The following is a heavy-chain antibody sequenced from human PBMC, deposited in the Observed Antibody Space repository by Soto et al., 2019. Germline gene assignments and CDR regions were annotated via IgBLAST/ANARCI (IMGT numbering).Heavy chain of an antibody. CDR1: GFTFSSYG. V-gene: IGHV3-30*18. J-gene: IGHJ4*02. CDR2: ISYDGSNK. CDR3: AKYHVLLWFGEPGDYFDY. Sequence: QVQLVESGGGVVQPGRSLRLSCAASGFTFSSYGMHWVRQAPGKGLEWVAVISYDGSNKYYADSVKGRFTISRDNSKNTLYLQMNSLRAEDTAVYYCAKYHVLLWFGEPGDYFDYWGQGTLVTVSS. D-gene: IGHD3-10*01.